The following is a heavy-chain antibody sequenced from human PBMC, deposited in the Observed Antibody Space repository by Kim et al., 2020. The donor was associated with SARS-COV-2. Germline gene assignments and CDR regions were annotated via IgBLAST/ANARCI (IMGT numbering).Heavy chain of an antibody. CDR3: AGGDTTLITELGNYYCCLDV. D-gene: IGHD3-16*01. J-gene: IGHJ6*02. V-gene: IGHV1-46*01. CDR1: GYSFTSYH. Sequence: ASVKVSCKASGYSFTSYHIHWVRQAPGQGLEWMGIINPSDGSTSFPQRFQGIVTMTRDTSTSTVYMDLSGLISDDTAVYYCAGGDTTLITELGNYYCCLDVWGQGTTVSVPS. CDR2: INPSDGST.